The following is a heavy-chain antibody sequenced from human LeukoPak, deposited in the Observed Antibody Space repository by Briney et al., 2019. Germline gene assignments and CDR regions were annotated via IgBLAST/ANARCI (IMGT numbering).Heavy chain of an antibody. J-gene: IGHJ4*02. Sequence: SETLSLTCTVSGGSISSSSYYWGWIRQPPGKGLEWIGTFYYSGNTYYNPSLKSRVTISVDTSQNQFSLKLSSVTAADTAVYYCAIFPVGIAAAGTLYWGQGTLVTVSS. V-gene: IGHV4-39*07. D-gene: IGHD6-13*01. CDR3: AIFPVGIAAAGTLY. CDR1: GGSISSSSYY. CDR2: FYYSGNT.